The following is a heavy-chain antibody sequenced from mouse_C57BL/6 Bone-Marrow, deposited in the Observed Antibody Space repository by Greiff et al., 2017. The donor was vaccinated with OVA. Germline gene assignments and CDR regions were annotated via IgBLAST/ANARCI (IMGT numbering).Heavy chain of an antibody. Sequence: EVQLQQSGTVLARPGASVKMSCKTSGYTFTSYWMHWVKQRPGQGLEWIGAIYPGNSDTSYNQKFKGKAKLTAVTSASTAYMELSSLTNEDSAVYYCTRWVYDGSARAMDYWGQGTSVTVSS. CDR3: TRWVYDGSARAMDY. CDR1: GYTFTSYW. CDR2: IYPGNSDT. J-gene: IGHJ4*01. V-gene: IGHV1-5*01. D-gene: IGHD2-3*01.